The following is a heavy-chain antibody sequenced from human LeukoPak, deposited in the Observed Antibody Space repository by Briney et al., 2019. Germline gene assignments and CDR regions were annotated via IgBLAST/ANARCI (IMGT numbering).Heavy chain of an antibody. Sequence: SVKVSCKASGGSFSGYAIRCVRQAPGQGLEWMGGITPLFGTADYAQKFQGRVTITTDESTSTAYMELSSLRSADTAMYFCARDIYYGSGSRLPYSRYYYVDVWGKGITVTVSS. CDR2: ITPLFGTA. CDR1: GGSFSGYA. CDR3: ARDIYYGSGSRLPYSRYYYVDV. V-gene: IGHV1-69*05. J-gene: IGHJ6*03. D-gene: IGHD3-10*01.